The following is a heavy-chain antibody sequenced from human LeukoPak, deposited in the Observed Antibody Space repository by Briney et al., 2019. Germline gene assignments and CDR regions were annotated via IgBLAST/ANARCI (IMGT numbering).Heavy chain of an antibody. D-gene: IGHD3-22*01. CDR2: IYYSGST. V-gene: IGHV4-39*01. Sequence: SETPSLTCTVSGGSISSSSYYWGWIRQPPGKGLEWIGSIYYSGSTYYNPSLKSRVTISVDTSKNQSSLKLSSVTAADTAVYYCARHTYYYDSSGYYYDYWGQGTLVTVSS. CDR3: ARHTYYYDSSGYYYDY. J-gene: IGHJ4*02. CDR1: GGSISSSSYY.